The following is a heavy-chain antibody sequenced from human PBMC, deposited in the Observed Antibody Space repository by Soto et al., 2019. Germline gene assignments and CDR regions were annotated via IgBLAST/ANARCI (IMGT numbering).Heavy chain of an antibody. CDR3: ARATYCGCDCYHNSLDY. CDR2: ISYDGSNK. J-gene: IGHJ4*02. Sequence: QVQLVESGGGVVQPGRSLRLSCAATGFTFSSYATHWVRQAPGKGLEWVAVISYDGSNKYYADSVKGRFTISRDNSKNTLYLQMNSLRAEDTAVYYCARATYCGCDCYHNSLDYWGQGTLVTVSS. V-gene: IGHV3-30-3*01. D-gene: IGHD2-21*02. CDR1: GFTFSSYA.